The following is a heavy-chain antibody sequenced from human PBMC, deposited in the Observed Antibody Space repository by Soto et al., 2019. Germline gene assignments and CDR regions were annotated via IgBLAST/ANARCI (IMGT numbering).Heavy chain of an antibody. V-gene: IGHV3-23*01. J-gene: IGHJ4*02. Sequence: EVQLLESGGGLVQPGGSLRLSCAVSGFTFSRFAMSWVRQAPGKGLEWVSVISSSGGTTYYADSVKGRFTISRDNSKNTLYLQMNSLRAEDTAVYYCARDYGYACDYWGQGTLVTVSS. D-gene: IGHD3-16*01. CDR2: ISSSGGTT. CDR3: ARDYGYACDY. CDR1: GFTFSRFA.